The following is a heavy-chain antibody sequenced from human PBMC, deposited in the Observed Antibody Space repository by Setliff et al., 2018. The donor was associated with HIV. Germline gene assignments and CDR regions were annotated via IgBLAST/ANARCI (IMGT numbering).Heavy chain of an antibody. D-gene: IGHD5-18*01. Sequence: PGGSLRLSCVASGFTFSDYYMTWIRQAPGKGLEWVAVKSFDGTNTYYADSVKGRFTISRDNSKNTVYLQMNSLTAEDTAVYYCVREGRGYSYSSNYFDYWGQGTLVTVSS. CDR2: KSFDGTNT. J-gene: IGHJ4*02. V-gene: IGHV3-30*03. CDR3: VREGRGYSYSSNYFDY. CDR1: GFTFSDYY.